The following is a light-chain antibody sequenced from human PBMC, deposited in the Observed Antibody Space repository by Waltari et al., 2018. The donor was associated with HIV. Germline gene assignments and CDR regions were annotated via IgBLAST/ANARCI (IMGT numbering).Light chain of an antibody. J-gene: IGKJ4*01. V-gene: IGKV1-5*03. Sequence: DIQMTQSLSTVSASVVDKIIIPHRASQSIRNWVAWFQQKPWKAPKLLIDKASNLESGVPSSVSGSGYGTEFTLTIYSLKPDDFATYFCQQYRSGPLTFGRGTRVEVK. CDR1: QSIRNW. CDR2: KAS. CDR3: QQYRSGPLT.